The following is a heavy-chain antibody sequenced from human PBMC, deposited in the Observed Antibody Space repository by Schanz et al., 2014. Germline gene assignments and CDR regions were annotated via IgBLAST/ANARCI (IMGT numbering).Heavy chain of an antibody. J-gene: IGHJ4*02. V-gene: IGHV3-21*01. D-gene: IGHD3-9*01. CDR2: ISSSGSYI. CDR1: GFTFSSYK. Sequence: VQLVESGGGVVQFGRSLRLSCVASGFTFSSYKMNWVRQAPGKGLEWVSSISSSGSYIHYADSVKGRFTISRDNAKNTLYLQMNSLRAEDTAVYYCARDSRPNYDFLTAYYSIDYWGQGTLVTVSS. CDR3: ARDSRPNYDFLTAYYSIDY.